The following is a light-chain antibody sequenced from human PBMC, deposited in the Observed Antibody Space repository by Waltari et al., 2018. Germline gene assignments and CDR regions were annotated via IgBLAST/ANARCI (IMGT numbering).Light chain of an antibody. J-gene: IGKJ1*01. CDR3: QHRKT. V-gene: IGKV3-20*01. Sequence: EIVVTQSPGTLSLSPGERATLSCRASESVSSTYLAWYQQRPGQAPRLLIYGVFNRATGIPDRFSGSGSGTDFTLTISRLEPEDFAVYYCQHRKTFGQGTKVEIK. CDR2: GVF. CDR1: ESVSSTY.